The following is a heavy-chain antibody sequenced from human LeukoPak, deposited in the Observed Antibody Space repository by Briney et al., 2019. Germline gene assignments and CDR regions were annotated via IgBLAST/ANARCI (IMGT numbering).Heavy chain of an antibody. J-gene: IGHJ4*02. Sequence: GESLKISCKASGYRFASYYIGWVRQMPGKGLEWMGIIYPPDSDTTYSPAIQGQVTISADRSTNTVSLQWSSLKAPDTAIYYCARRGSGFPAYYFDQWGQGTLVTVSA. V-gene: IGHV5-51*01. CDR2: IYPPDSDT. CDR1: GYRFASYY. CDR3: ARRGSGFPAYYFDQ. D-gene: IGHD3-16*01.